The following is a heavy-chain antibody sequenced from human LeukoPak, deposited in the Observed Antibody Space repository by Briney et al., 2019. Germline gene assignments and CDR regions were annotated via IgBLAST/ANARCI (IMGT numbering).Heavy chain of an antibody. CDR2: ISGDGSST. Sequence: GGSLRLSCAASGFTFDDYVMHWVRQAPGKGLEWVSLISGDGSSTYYADSVKGRFTISRDNRKNSLYLQMNSLRAEDTALYYCARDGSVLRFLEWLRIFDYWGPGTLVTVSS. V-gene: IGHV3-43*02. CDR1: GFTFDDYV. D-gene: IGHD3-3*01. J-gene: IGHJ4*02. CDR3: ARDGSVLRFLEWLRIFDY.